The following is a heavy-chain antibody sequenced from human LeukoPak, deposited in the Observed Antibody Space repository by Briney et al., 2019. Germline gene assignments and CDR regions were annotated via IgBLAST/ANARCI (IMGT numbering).Heavy chain of an antibody. CDR3: ARDIVVVPADLDTAMVHDAFDI. Sequence: GASVKVSCKASGYTFTGYYMHWVRQAPGQGLEWMGWINPNSGGTNYAQKFQGRVTMTRDTSISTAYMELSRLRSDDTAVYYCARDIVVVPADLDTAMVHDAFDIWGQGTMVTVSS. CDR1: GYTFTGYY. CDR2: INPNSGGT. V-gene: IGHV1-2*02. J-gene: IGHJ3*02. D-gene: IGHD2-2*01.